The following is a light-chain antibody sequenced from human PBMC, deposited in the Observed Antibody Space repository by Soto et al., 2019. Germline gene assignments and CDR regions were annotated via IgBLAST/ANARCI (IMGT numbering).Light chain of an antibody. V-gene: IGKV1-39*01. CDR3: QQCYSSPRT. Sequence: DIQITQSPSTLSAGVGDRVTITCRASQRISTYLNWYQQNPGKAPTLLIYAASSLQSAVPSRLSGGGSGTDFTLTINTLQPEDFATYFCQQCYSSPRTFGQGTKVDIK. CDR2: AAS. J-gene: IGKJ1*01. CDR1: QRISTY.